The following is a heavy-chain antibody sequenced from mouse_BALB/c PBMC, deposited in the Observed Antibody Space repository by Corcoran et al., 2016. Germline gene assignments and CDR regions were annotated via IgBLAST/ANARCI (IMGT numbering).Heavy chain of an antibody. CDR1: GYSITSGYY. CDR2: ISYDGSN. D-gene: IGHD4-1*01. Sequence: DVQLQESGPGLVKPSQSPSLTCSVTGYSITSGYYWNWIRQFPGNKLEWMGYISYDGSNNYNPSLKNRISITRDTSKNQFFLKLNSVTTEDTATYYCARSLTGTFAYWGQGTLVTVSA. J-gene: IGHJ3*01. V-gene: IGHV3-6*02. CDR3: ARSLTGTFAY.